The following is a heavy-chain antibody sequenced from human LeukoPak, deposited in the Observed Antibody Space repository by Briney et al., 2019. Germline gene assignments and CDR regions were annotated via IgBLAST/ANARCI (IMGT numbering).Heavy chain of an antibody. CDR3: ARGETYYYDSSGYNNWFDP. CDR2: IYYSGST. J-gene: IGHJ5*02. V-gene: IGHV4-59*01. D-gene: IGHD3-22*01. CDR1: GGSISSYY. Sequence: SETLSLTCTVSGGSISSYYWSWLRQPPGKGLEWIGYIYYSGSTNYNPSLKSRVTISVDTSKNQFSLKLSSVTAADTAVYYCARGETYYYDSSGYNNWFDPWGQGTLVTVSS.